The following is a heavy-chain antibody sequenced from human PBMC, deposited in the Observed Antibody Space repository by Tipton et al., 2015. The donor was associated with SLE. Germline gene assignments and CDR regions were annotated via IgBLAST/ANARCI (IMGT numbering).Heavy chain of an antibody. CDR2: INHSGLT. D-gene: IGHD4-23*01. CDR3: ARDHYGGNSLGDY. CDR1: GGSFTAYY. J-gene: IGHJ4*02. V-gene: IGHV4-34*01. Sequence: TLSLTCAVYGGSFTAYYWSWIRQAPGKGLEWIGEINHSGLTDYSPSLRSRVSMSVDMAKDQFSLKLSSVTAADTAVYFCARDHYGGNSLGDYWGQGTLLTVSS.